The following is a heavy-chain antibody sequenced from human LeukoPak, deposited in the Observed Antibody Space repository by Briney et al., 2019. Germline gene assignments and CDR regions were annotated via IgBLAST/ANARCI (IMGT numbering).Heavy chain of an antibody. CDR3: ARDWGAFDI. V-gene: IGHV1-2*02. CDR1: GGTFSSYA. CDR2: INPNSGGT. J-gene: IGHJ3*02. Sequence: ASVKVSCKASGGTFSSYAISWVRQAPGQGLEWMGWINPNSGGTNYAQKFQGRVTMTRDTSISTAYMELSRLRSDDTAVYYCARDWGAFDIWGQGTMVTVSS. D-gene: IGHD3-16*01.